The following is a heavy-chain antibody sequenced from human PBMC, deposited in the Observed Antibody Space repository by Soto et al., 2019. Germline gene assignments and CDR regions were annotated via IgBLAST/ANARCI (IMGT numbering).Heavy chain of an antibody. Sequence: QVQLVESGGGVVQPGRSLRLSCAASGFTFSSYAMHWVRHAPGKGLEWVAVISYDGSNKYYADSVKGRFTISRDNSKNTLYLQMNSLRAEDTAVYYCARDYDSSGYYPHWGQGTLVTVSS. J-gene: IGHJ4*02. CDR3: ARDYDSSGYYPH. D-gene: IGHD3-22*01. CDR2: ISYDGSNK. V-gene: IGHV3-30-3*01. CDR1: GFTFSSYA.